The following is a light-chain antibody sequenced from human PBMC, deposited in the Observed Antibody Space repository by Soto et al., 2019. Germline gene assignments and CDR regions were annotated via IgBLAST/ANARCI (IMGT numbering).Light chain of an antibody. J-gene: IGKJ1*01. Sequence: DIEMTQSPSTLSASVGDRVTITCRASQSISSWLAWYQQKPGKAPKLLIYDASSLESGVPSRFRGSGSGTEFTLTISSLKTDDFATYYCQQYNSYSTRTFGQGTKVDIK. CDR2: DAS. CDR3: QQYNSYSTRT. CDR1: QSISSW. V-gene: IGKV1-5*01.